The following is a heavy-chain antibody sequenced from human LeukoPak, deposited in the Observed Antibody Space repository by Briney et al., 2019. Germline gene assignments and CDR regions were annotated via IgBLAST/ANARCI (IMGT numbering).Heavy chain of an antibody. CDR3: ARVEEVSSSWPFDY. V-gene: IGHV3-21*01. J-gene: IGHJ4*02. CDR1: GFIFSIYN. CDR2: ISSSSSYV. Sequence: TGGSLRLSCAASGFIFSIYNMNWVRQAPGKGLEWVSSISSSSSYVYYADSVKGRFTTSRDNAKNSLYLQMNSLRAEDTAVYYCARVEEVSSSWPFDYWGQGTLVTVSS. D-gene: IGHD6-13*01.